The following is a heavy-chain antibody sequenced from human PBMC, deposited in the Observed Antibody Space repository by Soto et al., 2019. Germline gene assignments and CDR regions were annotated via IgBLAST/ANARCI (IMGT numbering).Heavy chain of an antibody. D-gene: IGHD3-22*01. CDR1: GFTFSSYA. J-gene: IGHJ4*02. V-gene: IGHV3-23*01. Sequence: GGSLRLSCAASGFTFSSYAMRWVRQSPGKGLEWVSAISGSGGSAYYADSVKGRFTISRDNSKNTLYLQMNSLRAEDTAVYYCAKSDDSSGYPHPFDYSGQGTLVTVSS. CDR3: AKSDDSSGYPHPFDY. CDR2: ISGSGGSA.